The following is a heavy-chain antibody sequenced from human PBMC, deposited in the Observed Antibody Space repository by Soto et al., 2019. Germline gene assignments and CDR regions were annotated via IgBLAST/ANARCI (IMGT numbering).Heavy chain of an antibody. V-gene: IGHV3-30*03. CDR1: GFTFSSYG. CDR2: ISYDGSNK. D-gene: IGHD1-7*01. J-gene: IGHJ4*02. Sequence: QVQLVESGGGVVQPGRSLRLSCAASGFTFSSYGMHWVRQAPGKGLEWVAVISYDGSNKYYADSVKGRFTISRDNSKNTLYLQMNSLRAEDTAVYYCARVLYNWNSEHYWGQGTLVTVSS. CDR3: ARVLYNWNSEHY.